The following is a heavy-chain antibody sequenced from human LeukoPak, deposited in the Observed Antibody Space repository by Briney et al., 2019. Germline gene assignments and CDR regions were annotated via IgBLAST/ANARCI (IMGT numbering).Heavy chain of an antibody. J-gene: IGHJ4*02. V-gene: IGHV3-11*01. CDR2: ISSSGSTI. CDR1: GFTFSDYY. D-gene: IGHD6-13*01. CDR3: ARETAAGTPHFDY. Sequence: GGSLRLSCAASGFTFSDYYMSWIRQAPGKWLEWVSYISSSGSTIYYADSVKGRFTISRDNAKNSLYLQMNSLRAEDTAVYYCARETAAGTPHFDYWGQGTLVTVSS.